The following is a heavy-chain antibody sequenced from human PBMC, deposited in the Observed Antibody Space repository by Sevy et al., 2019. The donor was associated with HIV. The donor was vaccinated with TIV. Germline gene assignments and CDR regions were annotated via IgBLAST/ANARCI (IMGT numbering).Heavy chain of an antibody. CDR3: ARYPTGRSAFDI. Sequence: SETLSLPCTVSGGSISSSSFYWGWIRQPPGKGLEWIVNIFYTGSTYYHPSLKSRVTISVDTSKNQFSLKLSFVTAADTGVYYCARYPTGRSAFDIWGQGTMVTVSS. V-gene: IGHV4-39*01. CDR2: IFYTGST. CDR1: GGSISSSSFY. J-gene: IGHJ3*02.